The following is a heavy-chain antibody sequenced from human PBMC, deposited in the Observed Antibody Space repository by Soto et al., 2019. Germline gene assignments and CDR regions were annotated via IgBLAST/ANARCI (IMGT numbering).Heavy chain of an antibody. Sequence: ASVKVSCKTSGYTFVNYGSNWVRQVPGQGLEWLGWIGTYSGDTNFAQSLQGRLNLTADSSTSSAYMELRSLRSDDTAVYFCARDQCYFGSRGACQLFDVWGQGTRVTVCS. CDR1: GYTFVNYG. J-gene: IGHJ5*02. CDR2: IGTYSGDT. D-gene: IGHD3-10*01. CDR3: ARDQCYFGSRGACQLFDV. V-gene: IGHV1-18*04.